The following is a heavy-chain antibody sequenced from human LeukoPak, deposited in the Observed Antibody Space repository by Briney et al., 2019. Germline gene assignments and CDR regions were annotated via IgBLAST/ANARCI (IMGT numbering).Heavy chain of an antibody. CDR2: IYTSGST. Sequence: SETLSLTCTVSGGSISCYYWSWIRQPAGKGLEWIGRIYTSGSTNYNPSLKSRVTMSVDTSKNQFSLKLSSVTAADTAVYYCATLGRDGYNDPPNDYWGQGALVTVSS. D-gene: IGHD5-24*01. CDR1: GGSISCYY. CDR3: ATLGRDGYNDPPNDY. V-gene: IGHV4-4*07. J-gene: IGHJ4*02.